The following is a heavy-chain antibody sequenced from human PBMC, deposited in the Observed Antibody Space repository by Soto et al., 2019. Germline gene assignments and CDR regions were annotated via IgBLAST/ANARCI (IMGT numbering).Heavy chain of an antibody. CDR1: GGSISSYY. V-gene: IGHV4-59*01. CDR2: IYYSGST. CDR3: ARSGETYYDFWSGYYTASYFDY. J-gene: IGHJ4*02. Sequence: PSETLSLTCTVSGGSISSYYWSWIRQPPGKGLEWIGYIYYSGSTNYNPSLKSRVTISVDTSKNQFSLKLSSVTAADTAVYYCARSGETYYDFWSGYYTASYFDYWGQGTLVTVSS. D-gene: IGHD3-3*01.